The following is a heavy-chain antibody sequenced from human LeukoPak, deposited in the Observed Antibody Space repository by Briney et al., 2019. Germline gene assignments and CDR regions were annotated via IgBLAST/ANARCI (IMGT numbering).Heavy chain of an antibody. CDR1: GYTFTSYG. CDR2: ISAYNGNT. J-gene: IGHJ6*03. Sequence: GASVKVSCKASGYTFTSYGISWVRQAPGQGLEGMGWISAYNGNTNYAQKLQGRVTMTTDISTSTAYMELRSLRYDDTAVYYCARGVPRRGAPWYYYYYYMDVWGKGTTVTISS. V-gene: IGHV1-18*01. D-gene: IGHD1-14*01. CDR3: ARGVPRRGAPWYYYYYYMDV.